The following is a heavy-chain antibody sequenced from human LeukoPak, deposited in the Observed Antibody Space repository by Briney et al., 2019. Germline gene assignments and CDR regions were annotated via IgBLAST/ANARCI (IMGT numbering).Heavy chain of an antibody. Sequence: SETLSLTCTVSGGSISSSSYYWGWIRQPQGKGLEWIGSIYYSGSTYYNPSLKSRVTITVDTSKTQFSLKLSSVTAADTAVDYCARERGIAMIGVSSSWGFDPWGQGTLVTVSS. J-gene: IGHJ5*02. CDR3: ARERGIAMIGVSSSWGFDP. CDR2: IYYSGST. CDR1: GGSISSSSYY. V-gene: IGHV4-39*07. D-gene: IGHD3-22*01.